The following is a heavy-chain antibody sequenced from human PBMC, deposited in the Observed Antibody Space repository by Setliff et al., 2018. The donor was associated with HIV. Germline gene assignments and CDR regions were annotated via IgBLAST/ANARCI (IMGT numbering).Heavy chain of an antibody. V-gene: IGHV1-2*02. Sequence: GASVKVSCKASGFTFIDYYIHWVRQAPGQGLEWMGWINPNSGGTNYAQKFQGRVIMTRDTSFSTAYMELSSLKSDDTAVYYCARVLFKVNSGTYYALGYWGRGTLVTVSS. J-gene: IGHJ4*02. CDR2: INPNSGGT. CDR1: GFTFIDYY. D-gene: IGHD1-26*01. CDR3: ARVLFKVNSGTYYALGY.